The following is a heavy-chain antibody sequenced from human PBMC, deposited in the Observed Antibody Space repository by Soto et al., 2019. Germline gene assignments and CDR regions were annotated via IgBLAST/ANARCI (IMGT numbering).Heavy chain of an antibody. D-gene: IGHD6-13*01. Sequence: EVQLVESGGGLVKPGGSLRLSCAASGFTFSTYSMNWVRQAPGKGLEWVSCISSTSSYIYYADSVKGRFPISRDNAKNSLYLQMNSLRAEDTAVYYCATSPGASAVDYWGQGTLVTVSS. V-gene: IGHV3-21*06. CDR1: GFTFSTYS. J-gene: IGHJ4*02. CDR2: ISSTSSYI. CDR3: ATSPGASAVDY.